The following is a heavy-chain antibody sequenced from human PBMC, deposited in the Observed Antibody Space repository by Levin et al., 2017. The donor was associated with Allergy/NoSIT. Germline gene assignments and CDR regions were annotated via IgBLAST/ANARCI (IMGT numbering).Heavy chain of an antibody. J-gene: IGHJ4*02. CDR1: GFTFTSYS. D-gene: IGHD5-18*01. V-gene: IGHV3-48*01. CDR3: ARDPGGYSYGWADY. Sequence: GGSLRLSCVASGFTFTSYSMIWVRQAPGKGLECIAYIDSHSTSIYYADSVKGRFTISRDNAKNSLYLQMNSLRAEDRAIYYCARDPGGYSYGWADYWGQGALVTVSS. CDR2: IDSHSTSI.